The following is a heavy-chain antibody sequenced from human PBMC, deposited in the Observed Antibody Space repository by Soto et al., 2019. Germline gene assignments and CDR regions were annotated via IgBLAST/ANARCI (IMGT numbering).Heavy chain of an antibody. D-gene: IGHD2-15*01. J-gene: IGHJ5*02. V-gene: IGHV1-69*01. CDR1: GGTFSSYA. CDR2: IIPIFGTA. CDR3: ARGARKYCSGCSCYGDWFDP. Sequence: QVQLVQSGAEVKKPGSSVKVSCKASGGTFSSYAISWVRQAPGQGLEWMGGIIPIFGTANYAQKFQGRVTITADESTSTAYMELSSLRSEDTAVYYCARGARKYCSGCSCYGDWFDPWGQGTLDTVSS.